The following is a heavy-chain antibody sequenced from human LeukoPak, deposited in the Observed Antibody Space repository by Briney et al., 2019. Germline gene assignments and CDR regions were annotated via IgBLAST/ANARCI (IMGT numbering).Heavy chain of an antibody. D-gene: IGHD3-9*01. CDR2: IKSKTDGGTT. CDR1: GFTFSNAW. V-gene: IGHV3-15*01. Sequence: GGSLRLSCAASGFTFSNAWMSWVRQAPGKGLEWVGRIKSKTDGGTTDYAAPVKGRFTISRDDSKNTLYLQMNSLKTEDTAVYYCTTVAAWLSPGYMDVWGKGTTVTISS. CDR3: TTVAAWLSPGYMDV. J-gene: IGHJ6*03.